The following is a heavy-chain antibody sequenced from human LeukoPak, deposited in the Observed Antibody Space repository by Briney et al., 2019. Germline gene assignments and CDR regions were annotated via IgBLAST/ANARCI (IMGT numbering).Heavy chain of an antibody. V-gene: IGHV4-30-4*01. J-gene: IGHJ4*02. CDR3: ARERTQYYYDSSGYRDY. D-gene: IGHD3-22*01. CDR1: GGSISSGDYY. Sequence: SETLSLTCTVSGGSISSGDYYWSWIRQPPGKGLEWIGYIYYSGSTYYNPSLKSRVTISVDTSKNQFSLKLSSVTAADTAVYYCARERTQYYYDSSGYRDYWGQGTLVTVSS. CDR2: IYYSGST.